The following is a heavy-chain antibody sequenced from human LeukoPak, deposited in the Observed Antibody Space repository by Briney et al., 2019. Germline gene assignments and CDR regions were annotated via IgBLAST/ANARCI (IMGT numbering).Heavy chain of an antibody. CDR2: ISWNSGSI. Sequence: PGGSLRLSCAASGFSFEDYAMHWVRQAPGKGLEWVSGISWNSGSIGYADSVKGRFTISRDNAKNSLYLQMNSLRAEDTALYYCAIGGSYNYRGQGTLVTVSS. CDR1: GFSFEDYA. CDR3: AIGGSYNY. J-gene: IGHJ4*02. D-gene: IGHD1-26*01. V-gene: IGHV3-9*01.